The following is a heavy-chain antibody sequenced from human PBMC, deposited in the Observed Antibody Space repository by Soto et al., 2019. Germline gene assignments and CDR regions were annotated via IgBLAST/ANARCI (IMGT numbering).Heavy chain of an antibody. CDR2: ISWNSGSI. V-gene: IGHV3-9*01. J-gene: IGHJ4*02. Sequence: GGSLRLSCAASGFTFRAYAMHWVRQAPGKGLEWVSGISWNSGSIGYADSVKGRFTISRDNAKNSLYLQMNSLRAEDTALYYCAKDNSAVDFWSGNFDYWGQGTLVTVSS. CDR1: GFTFRAYA. D-gene: IGHD3-3*01. CDR3: AKDNSAVDFWSGNFDY.